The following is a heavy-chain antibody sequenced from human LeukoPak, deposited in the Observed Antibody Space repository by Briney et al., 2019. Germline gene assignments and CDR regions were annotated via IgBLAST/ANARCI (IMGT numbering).Heavy chain of an antibody. CDR3: ARANRSYSPWRP. V-gene: IGHV4-59*01. D-gene: IGHD2-21*01. CDR2: IYFSGTT. Sequence: RPSETLSLTCTVSGGSISGYYWSWIRQPPGKGLEWIGNIYFSGTTNYNPSLKSRVTMSLDTSRNQFSLKVTSVTAADTAVYYCARANRSYSPWRPWGQGILVTVSS. J-gene: IGHJ5*02. CDR1: GGSISGYY.